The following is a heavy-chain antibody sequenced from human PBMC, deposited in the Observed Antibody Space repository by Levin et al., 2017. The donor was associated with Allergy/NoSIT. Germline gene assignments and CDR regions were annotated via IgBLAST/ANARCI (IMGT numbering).Heavy chain of an antibody. CDR2: ISGSGGST. D-gene: IGHD3-22*01. Sequence: GESLKISCAASGFTFSSYAMSWVRQAPGKGLEWVSAISGSGGSTYYADSVKGRFTISRDNSKNTLYLQMNSLRAEDTAVYYCAKDPRSGYHYDAFDIWGQGTMVTVSS. CDR3: AKDPRSGYHYDAFDI. J-gene: IGHJ3*02. V-gene: IGHV3-23*01. CDR1: GFTFSSYA.